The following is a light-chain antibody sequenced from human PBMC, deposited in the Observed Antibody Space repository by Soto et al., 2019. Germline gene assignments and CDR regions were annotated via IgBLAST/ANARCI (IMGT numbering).Light chain of an antibody. CDR1: QSFSITY. CDR2: GAS. V-gene: IGKV3-20*01. Sequence: IVLTQSPGTLSLSPGESATLSCRASQSFSITYLAWYQQKPGQPPRLVVSGASSRATGVPDRFSVSGSGRDFTLTITRLEPEDFAVYYCQKYGSSTPYIFGQGTKLEIK. J-gene: IGKJ2*01. CDR3: QKYGSSTPYI.